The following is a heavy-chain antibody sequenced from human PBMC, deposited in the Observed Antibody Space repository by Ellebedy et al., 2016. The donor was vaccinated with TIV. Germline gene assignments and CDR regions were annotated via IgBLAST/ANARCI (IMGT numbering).Heavy chain of an antibody. CDR3: AKDLRYGASTDYYYYYGMDV. V-gene: IGHV3-30*18. CDR1: GFTFSSYG. D-gene: IGHD4-17*01. CDR2: ISYDGSNK. Sequence: GESLKISXAASGFTFSSYGMHWVRQAPGKGLEWVAVISYDGSNKYYADSVKGRFTISRDNSKNTLYLQMNSLRAEDTAVYYCAKDLRYGASTDYYYYYGMDVWGQGTTVTVSS. J-gene: IGHJ6*02.